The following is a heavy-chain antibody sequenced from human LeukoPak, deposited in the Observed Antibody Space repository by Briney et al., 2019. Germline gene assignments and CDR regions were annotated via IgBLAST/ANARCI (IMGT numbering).Heavy chain of an antibody. Sequence: PSETLSLTCAVYGGSFSGYYWSWIRQPPGKGLEWIGEINHSGSTNYNPSLKSRVTISVDTSKNQFSLKLSSVTAADTAVYYCARGRGYDFWSGYPYYYYYYMGVWGKGTTVTVSS. CDR1: GGSFSGYY. CDR2: INHSGST. D-gene: IGHD3-3*01. V-gene: IGHV4-34*01. CDR3: ARGRGYDFWSGYPYYYYYYMGV. J-gene: IGHJ6*03.